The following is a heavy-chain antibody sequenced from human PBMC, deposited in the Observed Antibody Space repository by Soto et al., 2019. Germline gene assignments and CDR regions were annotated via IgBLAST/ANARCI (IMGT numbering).Heavy chain of an antibody. CDR1: GFTFGYYA. Sequence: GGSRRFSWTASGFTFGYYAMSWVRQAPGKGLEWVGFIRSKAYGGTTEYAASVKGRFTISRDDSKSIAYLQMNSLKTEDTAVYYCTRVIAARHYYYGMDVWGQGTTVTVSS. CDR2: IRSKAYGGTT. V-gene: IGHV3-49*04. D-gene: IGHD6-6*01. J-gene: IGHJ6*02. CDR3: TRVIAARHYYYGMDV.